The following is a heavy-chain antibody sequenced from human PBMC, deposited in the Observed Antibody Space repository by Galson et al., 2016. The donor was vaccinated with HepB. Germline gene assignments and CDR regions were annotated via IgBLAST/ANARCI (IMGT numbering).Heavy chain of an antibody. CDR3: ARAHCSSTGCRTNLDY. J-gene: IGHJ4*02. CDR2: IWYDGSDE. Sequence: SLRLSCAASGSNFSTYAMHWVRQAPGKGLEWVSVIWYDGSDEKYGDSVKGRFTASRDNSKNTLYLQMASLRAEDTAVYYCARAHCSSTGCRTNLDYWGQGTLVIVSS. CDR1: GSNFSTYA. D-gene: IGHD2-2*01. V-gene: IGHV3-33*01.